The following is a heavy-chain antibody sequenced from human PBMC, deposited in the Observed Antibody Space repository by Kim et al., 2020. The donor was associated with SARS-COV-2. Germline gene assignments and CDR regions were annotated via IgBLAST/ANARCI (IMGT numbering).Heavy chain of an antibody. Sequence: SETLSLTCAVSGGSISSPYWWTWVRQTPGEGLEWIGETSHGGHTNFDPSLKSRATISVDKSRNQLSLTLRSVTAADTGIYYCARPDGFGKYYLDYWRRGT. CDR1: GGSISSPYW. D-gene: IGHD3-10*01. CDR2: TSHGGHT. J-gene: IGHJ4*02. V-gene: IGHV4-4*02. CDR3: ARPDGFGKYYLDY.